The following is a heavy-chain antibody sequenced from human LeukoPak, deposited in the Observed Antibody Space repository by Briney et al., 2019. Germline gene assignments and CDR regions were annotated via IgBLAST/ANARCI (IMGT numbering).Heavy chain of an antibody. Sequence: GGSLRLSCAASGFTFNNYAMHWVRQGPGKGLEWVSLISGDGGRIYYADFMKGRFTISRDNSKNSLYLQMNSLRTEDTALYYCAKGAGYNNGDASDIWGLGTMVTVSS. D-gene: IGHD5-24*01. J-gene: IGHJ3*02. CDR2: ISGDGGRI. CDR3: AKGAGYNNGDASDI. CDR1: GFTFNNYA. V-gene: IGHV3-43*02.